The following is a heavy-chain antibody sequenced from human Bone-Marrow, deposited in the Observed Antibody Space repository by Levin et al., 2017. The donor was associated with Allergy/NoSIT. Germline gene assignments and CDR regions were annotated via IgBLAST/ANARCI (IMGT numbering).Heavy chain of an antibody. CDR2: ISSSGSPT. V-gene: IGHV3-48*03. D-gene: IGHD3-22*01. CDR1: GFTFSSSE. Sequence: QIGGSLRLSCAASGFTFSSSEMNWVRQAPGKGLEWISYISSSGSPTYYADSVKGRFTISRDNAKNSLSLQMNSLRAEDTAVYYCARVSLYESGGGYYGINVWGQGTTVRVSS. CDR3: ARVSLYESGGGYYGINV. J-gene: IGHJ6*02.